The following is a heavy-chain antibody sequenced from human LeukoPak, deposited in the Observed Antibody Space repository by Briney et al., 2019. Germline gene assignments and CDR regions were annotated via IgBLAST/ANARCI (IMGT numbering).Heavy chain of an antibody. V-gene: IGHV4-38-2*02. Sequence: SETLSLTCNVSGYSISSGCYWGWIRQPPGKGLEWIATIYHSGTTYYNPSLKSRVTMSVDTSKNQFSLNLSSVTAADTAVYYCARTGPVAYYYMDVWGKGTTVTVSS. CDR2: IYHSGTT. J-gene: IGHJ6*03. D-gene: IGHD6-19*01. CDR3: ARTGPVAYYYMDV. CDR1: GYSISSGCY.